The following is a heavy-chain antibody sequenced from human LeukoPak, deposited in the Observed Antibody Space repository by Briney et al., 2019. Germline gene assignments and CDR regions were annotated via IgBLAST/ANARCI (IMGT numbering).Heavy chain of an antibody. Sequence: GGSLRLSCAASGFIFSTYDMHWVRQGTGKGLEWVAGIANVGNIYYAVSVKGRFTISRENAKNSLYLQMNSLRAGDTAVYYCARGSPLGFDPWGQGTLVTVSS. V-gene: IGHV3-13*01. CDR2: IANVGNI. D-gene: IGHD1-26*01. CDR3: ARGSPLGFDP. J-gene: IGHJ5*02. CDR1: GFIFSTYD.